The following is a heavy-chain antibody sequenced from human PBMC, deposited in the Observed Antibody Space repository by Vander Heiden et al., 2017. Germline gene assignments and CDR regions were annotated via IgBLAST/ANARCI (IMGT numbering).Heavy chain of an antibody. J-gene: IGHJ2*01. Sequence: VQLVQSGAEVKTPGESPTISCKGSGDSFSLYWIGWVCQMPGKGLEWMGISYPDDFDTRYSTSCQGQVTISVDKSISTAYLQWGSLKASDTAIYYCARLSLGTALNLWYFDLWGRGTLVTVSA. CDR3: ARLSLGTALNLWYFDL. CDR2: SYPDDFDT. V-gene: IGHV5-51*01. CDR1: GDSFSLYW. D-gene: IGHD6-13*01.